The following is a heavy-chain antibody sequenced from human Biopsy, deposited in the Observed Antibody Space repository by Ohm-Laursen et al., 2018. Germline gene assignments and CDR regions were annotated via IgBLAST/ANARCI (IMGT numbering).Heavy chain of an antibody. CDR3: ARGEAGVYDALDI. D-gene: IGHD5/OR15-5a*01. CDR1: GGSMSSYY. Sequence: GTLSLTCTVSGGSMSSYYWTWIRQPPGKGLEWIGYIYNSGSTNYNPSLKSRVTISVAVDTSKSQFSLRLSSVTAADMAMYYCARGEAGVYDALDIWGQGTMVIVSS. J-gene: IGHJ3*02. V-gene: IGHV4-59*01. CDR2: IYNSGST.